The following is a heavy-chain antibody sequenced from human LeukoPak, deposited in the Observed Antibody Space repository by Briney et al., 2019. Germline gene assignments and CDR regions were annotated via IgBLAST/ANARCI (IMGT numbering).Heavy chain of an antibody. CDR1: GFTFDDYA. V-gene: IGHV3-9*01. J-gene: IGHJ4*02. D-gene: IGHD3-22*01. Sequence: GRSLRLSCAASGFTFDDYAMHWVRQAPGKGLEWVSGISWNSGSIGYADSVKGRFTTSRDNAKNSLYLQMNSLRAEDTALYYCAKDRFYDSSLYYFDYWGQGTLVTVSS. CDR2: ISWNSGSI. CDR3: AKDRFYDSSLYYFDY.